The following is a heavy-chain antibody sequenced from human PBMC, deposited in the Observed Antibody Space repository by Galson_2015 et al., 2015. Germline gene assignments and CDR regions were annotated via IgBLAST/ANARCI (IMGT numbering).Heavy chain of an antibody. CDR1: EFTFSSYA. J-gene: IGHJ4*02. CDR3: AKVGLRVFGVVIPYYFDY. D-gene: IGHD3-3*01. Sequence: SLRLSCAASEFTFSSYAMSWVRQAPGKGLEWVSAISGSGGSTYYADSVKGRFTISRDNSKNTLYLQMNSLRAEDTAVYYCAKVGLRVFGVVIPYYFDYWGQGTLVTVSS. V-gene: IGHV3-23*01. CDR2: ISGSGGST.